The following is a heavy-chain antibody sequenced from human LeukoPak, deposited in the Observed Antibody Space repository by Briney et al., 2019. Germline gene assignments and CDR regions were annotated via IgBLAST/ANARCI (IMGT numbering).Heavy chain of an antibody. Sequence: ASAKVSCKASGYTFTSYSMNWVRQAQGQGLEWLGWINTNTGNPTYAQGFTGRFVFSLDTSVNTAYLQISSLKAEDTAVYYCARVVHPYDYESSGLTYDAFDIWGQGTMVTVSS. CDR3: ARVVHPYDYESSGLTYDAFDI. V-gene: IGHV7-4-1*02. CDR1: GYTFTSYS. CDR2: INTNTGNP. D-gene: IGHD3-22*01. J-gene: IGHJ3*02.